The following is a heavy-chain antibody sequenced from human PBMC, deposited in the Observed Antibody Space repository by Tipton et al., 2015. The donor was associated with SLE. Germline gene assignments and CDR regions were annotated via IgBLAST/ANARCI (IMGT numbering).Heavy chain of an antibody. CDR1: GFTFSSYA. J-gene: IGHJ3*02. D-gene: IGHD4-17*01. CDR2: ISASGGST. Sequence: SLRLSCAASGFTFSSYAMNWVRQAPGKGLEWVSGISASGGSTYYADSVKGRFTVSRDNSKNTLYLQVNSLRGEDTAVYYCAKDRDGNYPVHAFDIWGQGTMVTVSS. V-gene: IGHV3-23*01. CDR3: AKDRDGNYPVHAFDI.